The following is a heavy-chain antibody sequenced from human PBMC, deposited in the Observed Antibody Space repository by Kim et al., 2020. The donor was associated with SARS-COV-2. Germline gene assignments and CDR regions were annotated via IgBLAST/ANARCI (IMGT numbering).Heavy chain of an antibody. D-gene: IGHD6-19*01. V-gene: IGHV3-7*03. Sequence: GGSLRLSCAVSGFTFSSYWMSWVRQAPGKGLEWVANIKQDGSEKYYVDSVKGRFTVSRDNAKNSLYLQMNSLRAEDTAVYYCARVAVAVAGTRWWYFDLWGRGTLVTVSS. J-gene: IGHJ2*01. CDR3: ARVAVAVAGTRWWYFDL. CDR1: GFTFSSYW. CDR2: IKQDGSEK.